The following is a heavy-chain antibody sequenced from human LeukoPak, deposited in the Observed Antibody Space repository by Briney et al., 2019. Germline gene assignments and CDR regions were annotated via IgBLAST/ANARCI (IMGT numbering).Heavy chain of an antibody. Sequence: GGSLRLSCAASGFTFSSYAMSWVRQAPGKGLEWVSAISGSGGSTYYADSVKGRFTISRDNSKNTLYLQVNSLRAEDTAAYYCAKGRIPAAIRTFDYWGQGTLVTVSS. CDR1: GFTFSSYA. J-gene: IGHJ4*02. D-gene: IGHD2-2*01. V-gene: IGHV3-23*01. CDR3: AKGRIPAAIRTFDY. CDR2: ISGSGGST.